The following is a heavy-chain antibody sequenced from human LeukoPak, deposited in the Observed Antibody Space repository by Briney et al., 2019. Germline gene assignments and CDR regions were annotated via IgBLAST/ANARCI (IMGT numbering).Heavy chain of an antibody. D-gene: IGHD6-13*01. CDR3: AMGEADVGIETRIDY. CDR1: GFTFSSYA. CDR2: ISYDGSNK. V-gene: IGHV3-30*04. J-gene: IGHJ4*02. Sequence: GGSLRLSCAASGFTFSSYAMHWVRQAPGKGLEWVAVISYDGSNKYYADSVKGRFTISRDNSKNTLYLQMNSLRPEDTAVYYCAMGEADVGIETRIDYWGQGTLVTVSS.